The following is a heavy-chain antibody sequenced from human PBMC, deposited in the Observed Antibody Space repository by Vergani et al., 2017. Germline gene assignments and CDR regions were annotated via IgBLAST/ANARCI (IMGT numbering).Heavy chain of an antibody. D-gene: IGHD2/OR15-2a*01. J-gene: IGHJ3*02. CDR3: ARVGRSIYPDALDI. V-gene: IGHV4-4*03. CDR2: IYHSGST. Sequence: QVQLQESGPGLVKPLGTLSLTCTVSGDSISRSNWWSWVRQPPGKGLEWIGEIYHSGSTNYDPSLESRVTISMHKSTNEFSLKLSSVTAADTAIYYCARVGRSIYPDALDIWGQGTLVTVSS. CDR1: GDSISRSNW.